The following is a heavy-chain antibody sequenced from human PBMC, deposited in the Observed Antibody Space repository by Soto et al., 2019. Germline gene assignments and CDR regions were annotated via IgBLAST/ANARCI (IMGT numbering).Heavy chain of an antibody. CDR2: ISAYNGDT. CDR1: GYTFTTYG. Sequence: QVQLVQSGDEVKKPGASVKVSCKASGYTFTTYGISWVRQAPGQGLEWMGWISAYNGDTKYAQNVQDRVSMTTDTPTSTAYMALRSLRSDDTAVYYCAREGSWPYYYYGMDVWGQGTTVTVSS. J-gene: IGHJ6*02. CDR3: AREGSWPYYYYGMDV. V-gene: IGHV1-18*01. D-gene: IGHD6-13*01.